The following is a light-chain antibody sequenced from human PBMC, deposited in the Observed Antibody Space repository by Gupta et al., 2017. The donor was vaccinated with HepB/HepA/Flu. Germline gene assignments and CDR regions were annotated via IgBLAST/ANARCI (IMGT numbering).Light chain of an antibody. CDR1: QSVSSY. CDR2: EAS. J-gene: IGKJ4*01. Sequence: EIVLTQSPATLSLSPGERATLSCRASQSVSSYLVWYQQRPGQAPRLLIYEASNRATGIPARFSGSGSGTEFTLTISSREPEDFAVYYCQQRSNCPLTFGGGTKVEIK. V-gene: IGKV3-11*01. CDR3: QQRSNCPLT.